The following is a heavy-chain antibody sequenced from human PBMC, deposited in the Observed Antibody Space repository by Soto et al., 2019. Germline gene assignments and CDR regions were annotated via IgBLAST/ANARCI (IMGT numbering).Heavy chain of an antibody. CDR2: ISWNSGSI. CDR1: GFTFDDYA. V-gene: IGHV3-9*01. D-gene: IGHD4-4*01. J-gene: IGHJ4*02. Sequence: EVQLVESGGGLVQPGRSLRLSCAASGFTFDDYAMHWVRQAPGKGLEWVSGISWNSGSIGYADSVKGRFTISRDNAKNSLYLQMNSLRAEDTALSYCAKGPTVTLYYFDYWGQGTLVTVSS. CDR3: AKGPTVTLYYFDY.